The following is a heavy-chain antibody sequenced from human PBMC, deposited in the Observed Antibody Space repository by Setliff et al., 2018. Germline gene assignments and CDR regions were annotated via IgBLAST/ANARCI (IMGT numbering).Heavy chain of an antibody. CDR3: ARGLIAAAGVWFDP. V-gene: IGHV4-59*01. J-gene: IGHJ5*02. D-gene: IGHD6-13*01. Sequence: SETLSLTCTVSGDSISDASIMAWIRQPPGKGLEFIGYVFYNGAAKYDPSLKSRVTMSVDTSKTQFSLKLSSVTAADTAVYYCARGLIAAAGVWFDPWGQGTLVTVSS. CDR2: VFYNGAA. CDR1: GDSISDAS.